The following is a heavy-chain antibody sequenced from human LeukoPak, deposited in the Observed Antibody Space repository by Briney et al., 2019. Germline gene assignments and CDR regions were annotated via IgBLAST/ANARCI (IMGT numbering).Heavy chain of an antibody. J-gene: IGHJ4*02. CDR1: GFTFSDYY. D-gene: IGHD4-17*01. Sequence: GGSLRLSCAASGFTFSDYYMSWIRQAPGKGLEWVSYISSSGSTIYYSASVKGRFTISRDNAKNSLYLQMNSLRAEDTAVYYCTRDLYGDYVDYWGQGILVTVSS. V-gene: IGHV3-11*04. CDR2: ISSSGSTI. CDR3: TRDLYGDYVDY.